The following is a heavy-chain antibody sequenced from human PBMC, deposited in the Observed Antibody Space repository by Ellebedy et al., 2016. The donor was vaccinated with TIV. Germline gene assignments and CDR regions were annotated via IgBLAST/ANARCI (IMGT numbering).Heavy chain of an antibody. Sequence: GESLKISCAASGFTFSSYAMHWVRQAPGKGLEWTSVIAYNGREKKYADSVKGRVTISRDNSKNTLYLQMNIPRAEDTAVYYCSRDLLEGGSDYDDADVWGQGTLVTVSS. D-gene: IGHD4-17*01. V-gene: IGHV3-30*04. CDR1: GFTFSSYA. J-gene: IGHJ4*02. CDR2: IAYNGREK. CDR3: SRDLLEGGSDYDDADV.